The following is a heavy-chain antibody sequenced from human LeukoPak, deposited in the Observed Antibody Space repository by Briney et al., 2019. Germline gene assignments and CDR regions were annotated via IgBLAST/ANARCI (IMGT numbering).Heavy chain of an antibody. CDR1: GYPFTNFG. Sequence: ASVKVSCKASGYPFTNFGISWVRQAPGQGLEWMGWISAYNGNTNYAQELQGRVTMTTDTSTSTAYMELRSLRSDDTAVYYCARGRYYDSSGYDDAFDIWGQGTMVTVSS. D-gene: IGHD3-22*01. V-gene: IGHV1-18*01. CDR3: ARGRYYDSSGYDDAFDI. J-gene: IGHJ3*02. CDR2: ISAYNGNT.